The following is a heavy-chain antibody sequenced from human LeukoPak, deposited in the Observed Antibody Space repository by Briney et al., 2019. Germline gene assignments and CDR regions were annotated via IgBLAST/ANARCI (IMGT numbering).Heavy chain of an antibody. Sequence: SETLSHTCAVYGGSFSGYYWSWIRQPPGKGLEWIGEINHSGSTNYNPSLKSRVTISVDTSKNQFSLKLSSVTAADTAVYYCARGYYDYVWGSYRYVGYFDYWGQGTLVTVSS. D-gene: IGHD3-16*02. J-gene: IGHJ4*02. CDR2: INHSGST. V-gene: IGHV4-34*01. CDR3: ARGYYDYVWGSYRYVGYFDY. CDR1: GGSFSGYY.